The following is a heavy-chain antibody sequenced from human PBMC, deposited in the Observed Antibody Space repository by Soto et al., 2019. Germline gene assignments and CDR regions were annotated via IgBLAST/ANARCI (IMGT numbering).Heavy chain of an antibody. V-gene: IGHV4-59*01. CDR1: GGSISSYY. D-gene: IGHD4-17*01. Sequence: SETLSLTCTVSGGSISSYYWSWIRQPPGKGLEWIGYIYYSGSTNYNPSLKSRVTISVDRSKNQFSLKLSSVTAADTAVYYCARGVTTVTTIDYWGQGTLVTVSS. CDR3: ARGVTTVTTIDY. CDR2: IYYSGST. J-gene: IGHJ4*02.